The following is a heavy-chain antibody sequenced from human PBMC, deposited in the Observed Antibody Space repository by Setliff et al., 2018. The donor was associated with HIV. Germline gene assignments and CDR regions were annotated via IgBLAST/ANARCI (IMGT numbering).Heavy chain of an antibody. J-gene: IGHJ4*02. D-gene: IGHD2-21*02. CDR1: GDTFSNYG. CDR3: AREVTAIRYFDY. Sequence: GASVKVSCKASGDTFSNYGLNWVRQAPGQGPEWMGGVIPILDITNYAQNFWGRLTISADESTSTTYMELKNLRSEDTAVYYCAREVTAIRYFDYWGQGTLVTVSS. V-gene: IGHV1-69*10. CDR2: VIPILDIT.